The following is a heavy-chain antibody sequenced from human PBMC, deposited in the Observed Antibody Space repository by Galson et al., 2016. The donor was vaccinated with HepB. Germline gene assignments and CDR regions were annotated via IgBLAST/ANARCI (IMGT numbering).Heavy chain of an antibody. V-gene: IGHV3-33*01. CDR1: GFTFSNYG. J-gene: IGHJ6*02. D-gene: IGHD6-19*01. CDR2: IWYDGSNK. Sequence: SLRLSCAASGFTFSNYGMHWVRQAPGKGLEWVAVIWYDGSNKYSADSVKGRFTISRDNAKNTLYLQMNSLRVEDTAVYYCARDSGWEDYKGMDVWGQGTTVTVSS. CDR3: ARDSGWEDYKGMDV.